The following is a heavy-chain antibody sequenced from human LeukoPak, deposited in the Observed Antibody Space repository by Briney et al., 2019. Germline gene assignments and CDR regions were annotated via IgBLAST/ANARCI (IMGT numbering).Heavy chain of an antibody. CDR1: GGSFSGYY. J-gene: IGHJ5*02. CDR2: INHSGST. V-gene: IGHV4-34*01. Sequence: PSETLSLTCAVYGGSFSGYYWSWIRQPPGKGLEWIGEINHSGSTNYNPSLKSRVTISVDTSKNQFSLKLSSVTAADTAVYYCARGEMATSNWFDPWGQGTLVTVSS. CDR3: ARGEMATSNWFDP. D-gene: IGHD5-24*01.